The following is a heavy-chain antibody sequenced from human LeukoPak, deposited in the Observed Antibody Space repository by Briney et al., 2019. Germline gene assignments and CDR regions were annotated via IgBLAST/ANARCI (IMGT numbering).Heavy chain of an antibody. J-gene: IGHJ4*02. CDR2: INHSGST. CDR3: ARDPVGATTPYFDY. D-gene: IGHD1-26*01. V-gene: IGHV4-34*01. Sequence: SETLSLTCAVYGGSFSGYYWSWIRQPPGKGLEWIGEINHSGSTNYNPSLKSRVTISVDTSKNQFSLKLSSVTAADTAVYYCARDPVGATTPYFDYWGQGTLVTVSS. CDR1: GGSFSGYY.